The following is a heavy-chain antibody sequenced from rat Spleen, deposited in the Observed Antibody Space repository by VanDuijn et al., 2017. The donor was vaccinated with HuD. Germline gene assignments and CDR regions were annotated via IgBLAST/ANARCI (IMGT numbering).Heavy chain of an antibody. CDR2: ISNDGSLT. V-gene: IGHV5-7*01. CDR3: AGAGYLRDWYFDF. CDR1: RYTFHDYY. D-gene: IGHD2-2*01. J-gene: IGHJ1*01. Sequence: VRLLVSGGGFVLPGWSMNLAYQAERYTFHDYYMSWVRQAPQRGLEWVATISNDGSLTFYRDSVKDRFTISRDNAKRTLFLQMDSLRSDDTATYYCAGAGYLRDWYFDFWGPGTMVTVSP.